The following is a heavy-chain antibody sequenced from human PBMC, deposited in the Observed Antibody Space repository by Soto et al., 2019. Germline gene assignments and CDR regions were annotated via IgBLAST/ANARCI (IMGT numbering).Heavy chain of an antibody. J-gene: IGHJ3*02. V-gene: IGHV3-30*18. D-gene: IGHD3-22*01. CDR2: ISYDGSNK. CDR1: GFTFSSYG. Sequence: PGGSLRLSCAASGFTFSSYGMHWVRQAPGKGLEWVAVISYDGSNKYYADSVKGRFTISRDNSKNTLYLQMNSLRAEDTAVYYCAKPARGEYDSSFFDIWGQGTMVTVSS. CDR3: AKPARGEYDSSFFDI.